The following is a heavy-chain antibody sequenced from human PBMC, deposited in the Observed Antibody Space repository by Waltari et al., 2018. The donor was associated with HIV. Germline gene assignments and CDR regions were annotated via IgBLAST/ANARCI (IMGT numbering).Heavy chain of an antibody. CDR2: INPNSGGT. CDR3: AREPSLTTAYDY. Sequence: HVQLGQSGPEARTPGASVKVTCTATGYTLTGYYMHWVRQAPGQGLEWMGWINPNSGGTNYAQKFQGRVTMTRDTSISTAYMELTRLRSDDTAVYYCAREPSLTTAYDYWGQGTLVTVSS. D-gene: IGHD4-17*01. J-gene: IGHJ4*02. V-gene: IGHV1-2*02. CDR1: GYTLTGYY.